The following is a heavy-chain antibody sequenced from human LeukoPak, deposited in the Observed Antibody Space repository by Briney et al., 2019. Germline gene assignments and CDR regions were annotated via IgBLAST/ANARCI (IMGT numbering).Heavy chain of an antibody. J-gene: IGHJ4*02. CDR2: ISYDGSNK. V-gene: IGHV3-30*04. Sequence: QPGGSLRLSCAASGFTFSSYAMHWVRQAPGKVLEWGAVISYDGSNKYYADSVKGRFTISRDNSKNTLYLQMNGLRAEDTAVYYCARDWGAIDYWGQGTLVTVSS. D-gene: IGHD4/OR15-4a*01. CDR1: GFTFSSYA. CDR3: ARDWGAIDY.